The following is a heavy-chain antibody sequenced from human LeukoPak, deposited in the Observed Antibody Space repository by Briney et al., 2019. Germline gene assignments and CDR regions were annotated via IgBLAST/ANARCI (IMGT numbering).Heavy chain of an antibody. CDR3: ARVGYNSGWYEY. D-gene: IGHD6-19*01. CDR1: GFIFSSYG. Sequence: PGTSLRLSCAASGFIFSSYGMHWVRQAPGKGLEWVAAIWEDGTNIHYADSVRGRFTISRDNSKNTLYLQVNRLRAEDTAVYYCARVGYNSGWYEYWGQGTLVTVSS. CDR2: IWEDGTNI. J-gene: IGHJ4*02. V-gene: IGHV3-33*01.